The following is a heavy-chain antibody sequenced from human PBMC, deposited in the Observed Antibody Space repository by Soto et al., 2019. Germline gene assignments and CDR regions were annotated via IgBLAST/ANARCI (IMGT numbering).Heavy chain of an antibody. D-gene: IGHD6-19*01. V-gene: IGHV4-59*01. CDR2: IYYSGST. J-gene: IGHJ6*02. CDR3: ARGGRGAVAGSGGYGMDV. CDR1: GGSISSYD. Sequence: SETLSLTCTVSGGSISSYDWSWIRQPPGKGLEWIGYIYYSGSTNYNPSLKSRVTISVDTSKNQFSLKLSSVTAADTAVYYCARGGRGAVAGSGGYGMDVWGQGTTVTVSS.